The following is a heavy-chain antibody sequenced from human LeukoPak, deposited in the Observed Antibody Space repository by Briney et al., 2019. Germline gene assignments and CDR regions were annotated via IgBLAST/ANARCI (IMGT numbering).Heavy chain of an antibody. V-gene: IGHV1-69*02. CDR1: VGTFSSYT. J-gene: IGHJ4*02. CDR3: ATCAGVVVVAAYFDY. D-gene: IGHD2-15*01. Sequence: ASVKVSYKASVGTFSSYTISGVRQAPGQGLEWMGRIIPILGIANYAQKFQGRVTITADKSTSTAYMELSSLRSEDTAVYYCATCAGVVVVAAYFDYWGQGTLVTVSS. CDR2: IIPILGIA.